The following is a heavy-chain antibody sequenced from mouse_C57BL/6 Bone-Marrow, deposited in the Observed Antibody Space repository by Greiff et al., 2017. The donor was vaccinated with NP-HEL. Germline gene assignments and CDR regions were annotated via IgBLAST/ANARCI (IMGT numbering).Heavy chain of an antibody. Sequence: EVQRVESGGGLVQPGGSLKLSCAASGFTFSDYYMYWVRQTPEKRLEWVAYISNGGGSTYYPDTVKGRFTISRDNAKNTLYLQMSRLKSEDTAMYYCARQLTGTWWYFDVWGTGTTVTVSS. CDR3: ARQLTGTWWYFDV. CDR1: GFTFSDYY. V-gene: IGHV5-12*01. CDR2: ISNGGGST. D-gene: IGHD4-1*01. J-gene: IGHJ1*03.